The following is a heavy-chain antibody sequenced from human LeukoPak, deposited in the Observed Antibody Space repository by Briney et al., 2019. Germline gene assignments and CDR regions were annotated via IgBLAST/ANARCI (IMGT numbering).Heavy chain of an antibody. CDR2: ISGSGGST. J-gene: IGHJ4*02. Sequence: GGSLRLSCAASGFTFSSYWMHWVRHGPGKGLEWVSAISGSGGSTYYADSVKGRFTISRDNSKNTLYLQMNSLRAEDTAVYYCAKEGYCSSTSCPTRFDYWGQGTLVTVSS. D-gene: IGHD2-2*01. CDR1: GFTFSSYW. CDR3: AKEGYCSSTSCPTRFDY. V-gene: IGHV3-23*01.